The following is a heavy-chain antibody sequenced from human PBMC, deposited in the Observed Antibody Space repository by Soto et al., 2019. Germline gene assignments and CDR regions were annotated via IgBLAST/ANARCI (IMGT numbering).Heavy chain of an antibody. V-gene: IGHV4-39*01. CDR1: GGSIRRSGYY. CDR3: ARHVWTTSSYVRGFDN. CDR2: ITYGATT. J-gene: IGHJ4*02. Sequence: QLQLQESGPGLVMSLETLSLTCSVSGGSIRRSGYYWGWIRQPPGKWLEWIGGITYGATTNYNPAFSIRFRLAVVTSNNQQSLSLTSVAAADKALYLCARHVWTTSSYVRGFDNWCQGTVVSVSS. D-gene: IGHD3-10*02.